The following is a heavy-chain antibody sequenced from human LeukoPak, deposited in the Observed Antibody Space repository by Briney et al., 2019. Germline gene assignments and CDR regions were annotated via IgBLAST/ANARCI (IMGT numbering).Heavy chain of an antibody. J-gene: IGHJ4*02. CDR1: GFTVSSNY. V-gene: IGHV3-53*01. D-gene: IGHD2-21*01. CDR3: ASGGMGARKFYSDPFHY. CDR2: IYSAGST. Sequence: TGGSLRLSCAASGFTVSSNYMSWVRQAPGKGLEWVSIIYSAGSTYHADSVRGRFTISRDSSKNTVCLQMNSLRAEDTAVYYCASGGMGARKFYSDPFHYWGQGTLVTVSS.